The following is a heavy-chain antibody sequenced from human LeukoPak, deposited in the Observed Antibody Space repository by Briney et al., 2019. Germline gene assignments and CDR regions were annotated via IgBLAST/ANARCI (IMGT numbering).Heavy chain of an antibody. CDR1: GYTFTSYY. Sequence: GASVKVSCKASGYTFTSYYMHWVRQAPGQGLEWMGIINPSSGSTSYAQKFQGRVTMTRDTSTSTVYMELSSLRSEDTAVYYCARSAAAGTGGWGDNWFDPWGQGTLVTVSS. J-gene: IGHJ5*02. D-gene: IGHD6-13*01. CDR2: INPSSGST. V-gene: IGHV1-46*01. CDR3: ARSAAAGTGGWGDNWFDP.